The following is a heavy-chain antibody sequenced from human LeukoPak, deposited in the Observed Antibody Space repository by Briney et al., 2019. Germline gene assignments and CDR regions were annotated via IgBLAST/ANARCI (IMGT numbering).Heavy chain of an antibody. V-gene: IGHV3-74*01. D-gene: IGHD5-12*01. CDR2: INSDGSST. CDR3: ARDRGYAFDI. J-gene: IGHJ3*02. Sequence: GGSLRLSCAASGFTFSTYWMHWVRQAPGKGLLCVSRINSDGSSTSYADSVKGRFTISRDNAKNTLYLQMNNLGAEDTAVYYCARDRGYAFDIWGQGTMVAVSS. CDR1: GFTFSTYW.